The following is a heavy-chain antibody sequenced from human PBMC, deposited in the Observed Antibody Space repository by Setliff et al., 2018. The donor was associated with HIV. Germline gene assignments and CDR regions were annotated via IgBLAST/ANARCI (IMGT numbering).Heavy chain of an antibody. CDR1: GFTFSRYG. J-gene: IGHJ4*02. Sequence: PGGSLRLSCAASGFTFSRYGLHWVRQAPGKGLEWVSVISGSGDSTFYADSLKGRFTISRDNSKNTLYLQMNSLTAEDTAVYYCARGEDTMIVVVWGQGTLVTVSS. V-gene: IGHV3-23*01. CDR3: ARGEDTMIVVV. CDR2: ISGSGDST. D-gene: IGHD3-22*01.